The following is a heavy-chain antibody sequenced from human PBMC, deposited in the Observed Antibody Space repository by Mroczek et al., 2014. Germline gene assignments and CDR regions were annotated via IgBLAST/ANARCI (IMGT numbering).Heavy chain of an antibody. J-gene: IGHJ6*02. Sequence: VQLVESGPGLVKPSQTLSLTCAISGDSVSSNSAAWNWIRQSPSRGLEWLGRTYYRSKWYNDYAVSVKSRITINPDTSKNQFSLQLNSVTPEDTAVYYCARVRGIGDSSGYYDYGMDVVGPRDHGHRLL. V-gene: IGHV6-1*01. D-gene: IGHD3-22*01. CDR2: TYYRSKWYN. CDR3: ARVRGIGDSSGYYDYGMDV. CDR1: GDSVSSNSAA.